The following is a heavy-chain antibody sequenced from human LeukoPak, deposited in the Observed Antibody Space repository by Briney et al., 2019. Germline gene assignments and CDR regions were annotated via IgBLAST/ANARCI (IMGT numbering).Heavy chain of an antibody. Sequence: GGSLRLSCAASGFTFSSYAMHWVRQAPGKGLEWVAVISYDGSNKYYADSVKGRFTISRDNSKDTLYLQMNSLRAEDTAVYYCARVSDDSGYPFTLDYWGQGTLVTVSS. J-gene: IGHJ4*02. D-gene: IGHD5-12*01. CDR2: ISYDGSNK. V-gene: IGHV3-30*04. CDR3: ARVSDDSGYPFTLDY. CDR1: GFTFSSYA.